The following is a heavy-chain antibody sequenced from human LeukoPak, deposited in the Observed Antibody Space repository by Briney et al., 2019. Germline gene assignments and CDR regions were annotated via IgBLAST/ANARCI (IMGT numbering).Heavy chain of an antibody. D-gene: IGHD3-16*01. Sequence: GGSLRLSCAASGFTFSSYAMHWVRQAPGKGLEWVAVISYDGSNKYYADSVKGRFTISRDNSKNTLYLQMNSLRAEDAAVYYCASSFDLGYWGQGTLVTVSS. J-gene: IGHJ4*02. CDR3: ASSFDLGY. V-gene: IGHV3-30-3*01. CDR2: ISYDGSNK. CDR1: GFTFSSYA.